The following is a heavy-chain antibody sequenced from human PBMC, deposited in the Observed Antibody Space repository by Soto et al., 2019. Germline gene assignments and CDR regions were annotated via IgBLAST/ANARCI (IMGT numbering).Heavy chain of an antibody. CDR2: IIPILGIA. J-gene: IGHJ2*01. CDR1: GGTFSSYT. CDR3: ARTPMTTVPWGYFDL. V-gene: IGHV1-69*02. Sequence: QVQLVQSGAEVKKPGSSVKVSCKASGGTFSSYTISWVRQAPGQGLEWMGRIIPILGIANYAQKFQGRVTITADKSTSTAYTELSSLRSEDTAVYYCARTPMTTVPWGYFDLWGRGTLVTVSS. D-gene: IGHD4-17*01.